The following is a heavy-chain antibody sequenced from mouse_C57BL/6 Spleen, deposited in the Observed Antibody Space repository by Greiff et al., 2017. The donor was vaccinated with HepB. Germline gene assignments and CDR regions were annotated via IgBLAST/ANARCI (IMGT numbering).Heavy chain of an antibody. CDR2: INPGSGGT. CDR1: GYAFTNYL. V-gene: IGHV1-54*01. CDR3: ARDGYFDY. D-gene: IGHD1-1*01. J-gene: IGHJ2*01. Sequence: VQLQQSGAELVRPGTSVKVSCKASGYAFTNYLIEWVKQRPGQGLEWIGVINPGSGGTNYNEKLKGKATLTADKSSSTAYMQLSSLTSEDSAVYFCARDGYFDYWGQGTTLTVSS.